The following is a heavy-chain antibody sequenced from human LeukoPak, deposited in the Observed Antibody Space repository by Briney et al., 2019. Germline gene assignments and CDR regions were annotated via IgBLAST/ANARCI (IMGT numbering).Heavy chain of an antibody. V-gene: IGHV4-59*01. D-gene: IGHD3-9*01. CDR1: GGSISSYY. CDR2: IYYSGST. J-gene: IGHJ4*02. Sequence: SETLSLTCTVSGGSISSYYWSWIRQPPGEGLEWIGYIYYSGSTNYNPSLKSRVTISVDTSKNQFSLKLSSVTAADTAVYYCARATYYDILTGYLFDYWGQGTLVTVSS. CDR3: ARATYYDILTGYLFDY.